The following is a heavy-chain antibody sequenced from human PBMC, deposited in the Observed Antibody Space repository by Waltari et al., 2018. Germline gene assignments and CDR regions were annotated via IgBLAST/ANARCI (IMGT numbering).Heavy chain of an antibody. V-gene: IGHV3-7*01. D-gene: IGHD1-20*01. Sequence: EVQLVESGGGLVQPGGSLRLSCAASGFTFSNYWMTWVRQAPGKGLANIKEDGSEKYHVDSVKGRFTISRDNANSSLYLQMNSLRAEDTAVYYCARDFRHSFRFYKYYYYMDVWGKGTTVTISS. CDR2: IKEDGSEK. CDR1: GFTFSNYW. J-gene: IGHJ6*03. CDR3: ARDFRHSFRFYKYYYYMDV.